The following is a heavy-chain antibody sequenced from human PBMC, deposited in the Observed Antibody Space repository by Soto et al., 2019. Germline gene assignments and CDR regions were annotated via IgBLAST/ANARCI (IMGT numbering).Heavy chain of an antibody. CDR1: GGSISSYY. V-gene: IGHV4-59*01. CDR3: ARADIVATQIDAFDI. Sequence: QVQLQESGPGLVKPSETLSLTCTVSGGSISSYYWSWIRQPPGKGLEWIGYIYYSGSTNYNPSLKSRVTISVDTSKNQFSLKLSSVTAADTAVYYCARADIVATQIDAFDIWGQGTMVTVSS. D-gene: IGHD5-12*01. J-gene: IGHJ3*02. CDR2: IYYSGST.